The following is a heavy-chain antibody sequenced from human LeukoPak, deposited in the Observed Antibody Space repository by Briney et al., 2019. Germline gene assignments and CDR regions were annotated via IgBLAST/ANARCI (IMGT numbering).Heavy chain of an antibody. Sequence: GASVTVSCTASGGTFSSYAISWVRQAPGQGLEWMGRIIPILGIANYAQTFQGRVTITADKSTSTAYMELSSLRSEDSAVYYCARSDSSSWYSSNTTYYGMYVWGQGTTVTVSS. J-gene: IGHJ6*02. D-gene: IGHD6-13*01. CDR3: ARSDSSSWYSSNTTYYGMYV. CDR2: IIPILGIA. CDR1: GGTFSSYA. V-gene: IGHV1-69*04.